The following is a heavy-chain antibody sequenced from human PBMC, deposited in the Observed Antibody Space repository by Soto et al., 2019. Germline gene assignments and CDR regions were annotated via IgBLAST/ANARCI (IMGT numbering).Heavy chain of an antibody. CDR3: ARAPNDFWSGYNDPSLYYFDY. CDR2: IYYSGST. J-gene: IGHJ4*02. V-gene: IGHV4-31*03. CDR1: GGSISSGGYY. Sequence: SETLSLTCPVSGGSISSGGYYWSWIRQHPGKGLEWIGYIYYSGSTYYNPSLKSRVTISVDTSKNQFSLKLSSVTAADTAVYYCARAPNDFWSGYNDPSLYYFDYWGQGTLVTVSS. D-gene: IGHD3-3*01.